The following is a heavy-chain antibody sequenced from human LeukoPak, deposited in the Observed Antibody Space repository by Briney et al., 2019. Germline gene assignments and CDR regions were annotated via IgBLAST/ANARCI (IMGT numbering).Heavy chain of an antibody. CDR3: ARHGGYSGYASPYYFDY. CDR2: IYYSGST. CDR1: GRPISSYY. J-gene: IGHJ4*02. Sequence: SETLSLTCTVSGRPISSYYWSWIRQPPGKGLEWIGYIYYSGSTNYNPSLKSRVTISVDTSKNQFSLKLSSVTAADTAVYYCARHGGYSGYASPYYFDYWGQGTLVTVSS. V-gene: IGHV4-59*08. D-gene: IGHD5-12*01.